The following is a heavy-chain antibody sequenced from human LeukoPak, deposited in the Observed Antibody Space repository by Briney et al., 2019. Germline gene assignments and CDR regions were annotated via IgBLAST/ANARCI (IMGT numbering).Heavy chain of an antibody. V-gene: IGHV3-48*01. Sequence: GRPLRLSCAASGFTFTTYNMNWVRQAPGQGLEWISYYADSVKGRFTISRDNGKNSLFLQMNSLRAEDTAVYYCARGAPYYYDGSGLYYFDYWGQGTLVTVSS. CDR3: ARGAPYYYDGSGLYYFDY. J-gene: IGHJ4*02. CDR1: GFTFTTYN. D-gene: IGHD3-22*01.